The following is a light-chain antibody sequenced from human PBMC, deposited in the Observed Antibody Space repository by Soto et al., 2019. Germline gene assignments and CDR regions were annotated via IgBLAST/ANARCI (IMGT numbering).Light chain of an antibody. CDR3: AAWDDSLNGRV. CDR2: SNN. V-gene: IGLV1-44*01. Sequence: QSVLTQPPSASGTPGQRVTISCSGISSNIGSNTVNWYQQLPGTAPKLLIYSNNQRPSGVPDRFSGSKSGTSASLAISGLQSEDEADYYCAAWDDSLNGRVFGGGTKVTVL. J-gene: IGLJ3*02. CDR1: SSNIGSNT.